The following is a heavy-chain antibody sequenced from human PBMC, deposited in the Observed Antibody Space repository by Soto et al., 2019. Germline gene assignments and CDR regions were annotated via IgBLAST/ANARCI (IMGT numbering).Heavy chain of an antibody. CDR1: GYKFTTYF. D-gene: IGHD2-15*01. Sequence: QVQLVQSGAEVKKPGASVKVACKASGYKFTTYFIHWVRQAPGQGLEWMGRIHPSGDTGYAQKFPGRVTINKDRSTNTAYMEQRNLTSEDTAVYFSVRGYCTTSPCSGDFQFWGQGTLVTVSS. CDR2: IHPSGDT. V-gene: IGHV1-46*01. CDR3: VRGYCTTSPCSGDFQF. J-gene: IGHJ1*01.